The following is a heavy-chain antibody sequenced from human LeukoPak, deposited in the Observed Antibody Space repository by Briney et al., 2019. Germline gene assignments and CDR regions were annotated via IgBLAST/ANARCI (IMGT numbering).Heavy chain of an antibody. D-gene: IGHD6-6*01. Sequence: GGSLRLSCAASGFTFSSYSMNWVRQAPGKGLEWVSSISSSSSYIYYADSVKGRFTISRDNAKNSLYLQMNSLRAEDTAVYYCARADRQQEAARADYWGQGTLVTVSS. J-gene: IGHJ4*02. CDR2: ISSSSSYI. CDR1: GFTFSSYS. CDR3: ARADRQQEAARADY. V-gene: IGHV3-21*01.